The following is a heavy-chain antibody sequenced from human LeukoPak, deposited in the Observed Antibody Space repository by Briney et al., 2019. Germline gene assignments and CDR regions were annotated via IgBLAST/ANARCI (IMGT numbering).Heavy chain of an antibody. CDR2: IWYDGSNK. CDR1: GFTFSSYS. Sequence: GGSLRLSCAASGFTFSSYSMNWVRQAPGKGLEWVAVIWYDGSNKYYADSVKGRFTISRDNSKNTLYLQMNSLRAEDTAVYYCARDFLLSPGSIDIWGQGTMVTVSS. D-gene: IGHD2-2*01. V-gene: IGHV3-33*08. CDR3: ARDFLLSPGSIDI. J-gene: IGHJ3*02.